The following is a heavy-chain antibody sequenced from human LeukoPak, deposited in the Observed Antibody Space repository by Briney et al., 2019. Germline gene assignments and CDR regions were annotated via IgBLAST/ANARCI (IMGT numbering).Heavy chain of an antibody. D-gene: IGHD3-22*01. V-gene: IGHV1-2*02. J-gene: IGHJ4*02. Sequence: ASVKVSCKASGYSFTTYYVHWVRQAPGQGLEWMGWINPNNGGTNYAQKFQGSVTMTRDTSITTAYMELSRLTSDDTAVYYCARGAYYYDSSAYYIFWGQGTLVTVSS. CDR1: GYSFTTYY. CDR2: INPNNGGT. CDR3: ARGAYYYDSSAYYIF.